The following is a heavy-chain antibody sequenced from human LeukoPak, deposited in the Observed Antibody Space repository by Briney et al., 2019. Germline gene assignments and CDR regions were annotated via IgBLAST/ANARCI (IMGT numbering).Heavy chain of an antibody. D-gene: IGHD4-23*01. CDR3: TTPPDYGGNSPAAWAFDI. Sequence: KASETLSLTCAVYGGSFSGYYWSWIRQAPGKGLGWVGRIKSKTDGGTTDYAAPVKGRFTISRDDSKNTLYLQMNSLKTEDTAVYYCTTPPDYGGNSPAAWAFDIWGQGTMVTVSS. CDR1: GGSFSGYY. J-gene: IGHJ3*02. CDR2: IKSKTDGGTT. V-gene: IGHV3-15*01.